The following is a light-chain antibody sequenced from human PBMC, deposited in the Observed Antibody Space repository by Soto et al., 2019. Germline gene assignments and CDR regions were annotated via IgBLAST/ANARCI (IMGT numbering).Light chain of an antibody. CDR2: GAS. J-gene: IGKJ1*01. V-gene: IGKV3-15*01. CDR3: QHRWT. Sequence: DIVMTQSPATLSVSPGERATLSCRASQSVSSNLAWYQQKPAQAPWLLIYGASTRATGIPARFSGSGSGTAFTLTISSVQTEDFGVYYCQHRWTFGQGTKVEIK. CDR1: QSVSSN.